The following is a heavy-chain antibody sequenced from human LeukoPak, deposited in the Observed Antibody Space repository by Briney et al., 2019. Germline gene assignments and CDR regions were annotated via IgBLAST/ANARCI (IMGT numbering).Heavy chain of an antibody. J-gene: IGHJ3*02. CDR3: VVATIIDI. V-gene: IGHV3-30-3*01. CDR1: GFTFSSYA. Sequence: GGSLRLSCAASGFTFSSYAMHWVCQAPGKGLEWVAVISYDGSNKYYADSVKGRFTISRDNSKNTLYLQMNSLRAEDTAVYYCVVATIIDIWGQGTMVTVSS. CDR2: ISYDGSNK. D-gene: IGHD5-12*01.